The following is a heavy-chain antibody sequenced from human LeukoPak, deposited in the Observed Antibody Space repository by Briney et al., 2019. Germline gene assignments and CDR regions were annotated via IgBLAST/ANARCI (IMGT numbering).Heavy chain of an antibody. V-gene: IGHV4-34*01. Sequence: SETLSLTCAVYGGSFSGYYWSWIRQPPGKGLEWIGEINHSGSTNYNPSLKSRVTISVDTSKNQFSLKLGSVTAADTAVYYCARAIGYSGSYYGDSRPYYFDYWGQGTLVTVSS. CDR1: GGSFSGYY. CDR3: ARAIGYSGSYYGDSRPYYFDY. CDR2: INHSGST. J-gene: IGHJ4*02. D-gene: IGHD1-26*01.